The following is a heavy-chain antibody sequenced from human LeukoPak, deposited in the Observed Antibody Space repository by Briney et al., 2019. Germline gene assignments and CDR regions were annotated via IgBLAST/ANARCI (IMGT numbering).Heavy chain of an antibody. CDR1: GFTFSSYE. D-gene: IGHD1-26*01. J-gene: IGHJ4*02. CDR2: ISSSGSTI. V-gene: IGHV3-48*03. Sequence: GGSLRLSCAASGFTFSSYEMNWVRQAPGKGLEWVSYISSSGSTIYHADSVKGRFTISRDNAKNSLYLQMNSLRAKDTAVYYCARVRWKVGATDYWGQGTLVTVSS. CDR3: ARVRWKVGATDY.